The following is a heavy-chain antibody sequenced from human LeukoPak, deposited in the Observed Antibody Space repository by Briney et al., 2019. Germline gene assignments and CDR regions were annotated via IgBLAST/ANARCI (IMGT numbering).Heavy chain of an antibody. CDR1: GFLFSDCT. CDR3: ARDLFVVRGVFDF. J-gene: IGHJ3*01. V-gene: IGHV3-48*04. Sequence: PGGSLRLSCAASGFLFSDCTMNWVRQAPGKGLEWISYISSGSDTIYYADSVKGRFTVSRDNAKNSLYLQMDSLRADDTAVYYCARDLFVVRGVFDFWGQGAMVTVSS. CDR2: ISSGSDTI. D-gene: IGHD3-10*01.